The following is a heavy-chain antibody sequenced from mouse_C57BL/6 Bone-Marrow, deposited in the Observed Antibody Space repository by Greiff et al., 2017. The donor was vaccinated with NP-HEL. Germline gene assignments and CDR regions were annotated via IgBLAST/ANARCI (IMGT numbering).Heavy chain of an antibody. CDR1: GFTFSDFY. Sequence: EVQVVESGGGLVRSGRSLRLSCATSGFTFSDFYMEWVRQAPGKGLEWIAASRNKANDYTTEYSASVKGRFIVSRDTSQSILYLQMNALRAEDTAIYYCARDGDYYGSSLLAYWGQGTLVTVSA. CDR3: ARDGDYYGSSLLAY. V-gene: IGHV7-1*01. D-gene: IGHD1-1*01. CDR2: SRNKANDYTT. J-gene: IGHJ3*01.